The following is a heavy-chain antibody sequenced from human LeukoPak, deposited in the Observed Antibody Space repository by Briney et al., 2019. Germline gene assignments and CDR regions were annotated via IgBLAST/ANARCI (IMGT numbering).Heavy chain of an antibody. J-gene: IGHJ3*02. Sequence: ASVKVSCKASGYTFTSYGISWVRQAPGQGLEWMGWISAYNGNTNYAQKLQGRVTITRNTSISTAYMELSSLRSEDTAVYYCAVHYGGILFADAFDIWGQGTMVTVSS. CDR3: AVHYGGILFADAFDI. CDR2: ISAYNGNT. D-gene: IGHD4-23*01. V-gene: IGHV1-18*01. CDR1: GYTFTSYG.